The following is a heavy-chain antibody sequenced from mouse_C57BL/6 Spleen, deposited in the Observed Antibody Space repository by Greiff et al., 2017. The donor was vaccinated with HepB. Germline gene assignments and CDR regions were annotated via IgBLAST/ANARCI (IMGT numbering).Heavy chain of an antibody. D-gene: IGHD1-1*01. V-gene: IGHV1-4*01. CDR2: INPSSGYT. J-gene: IGHJ2*01. CDR3: ARSYGSSKLFDY. CDR1: GYTFTSYT. Sequence: VQLQQSGAELARPGASVKMSCKASGYTFTSYTMHWVKQRPGQGLEWIGYINPSSGYTKYNQKFKDKATLTADKSSSTAYMQLSSLTSADSAVYYCARSYGSSKLFDYLGQGTTLTVSS.